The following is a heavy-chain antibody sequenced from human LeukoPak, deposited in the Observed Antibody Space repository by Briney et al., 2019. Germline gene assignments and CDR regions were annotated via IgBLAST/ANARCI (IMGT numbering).Heavy chain of an antibody. D-gene: IGHD3-16*02. Sequence: GGSLRLSCAASGFTFSSYAMSWVRQAPGKGLEWVSAISGSGGSTYYADSVKGRFTISRDNSKNTLYLQMNSLRAGDTAVYYCAKGGLGGITFGGVIVRNAFDIWGQGTMVTVSS. CDR3: AKGGLGGITFGGVIVRNAFDI. V-gene: IGHV3-23*01. CDR2: ISGSGGST. CDR1: GFTFSSYA. J-gene: IGHJ3*02.